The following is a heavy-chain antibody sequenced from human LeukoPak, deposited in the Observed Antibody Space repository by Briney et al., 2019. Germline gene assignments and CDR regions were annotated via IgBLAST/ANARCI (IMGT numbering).Heavy chain of an antibody. V-gene: IGHV1-2*02. Sequence: ASVKVSCKASGYTFTSYYMHWVRQAPGQGLEWMGWINPNSGGTNYAQKVQGRVTMTRDTSISTAYMELSRLRSDDTAVYYCARPLGVVIPYNWFDPWGQGTLVTVSS. D-gene: IGHD3-3*01. CDR2: INPNSGGT. J-gene: IGHJ5*02. CDR1: GYTFTSYY. CDR3: ARPLGVVIPYNWFDP.